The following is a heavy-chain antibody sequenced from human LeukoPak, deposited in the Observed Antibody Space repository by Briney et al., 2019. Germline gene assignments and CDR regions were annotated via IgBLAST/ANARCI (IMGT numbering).Heavy chain of an antibody. CDR3: AKDMGYSSSSWGDAFES. CDR2: ISWDDSRR. CDR1: GFIFDDYT. Sequence: GGSLRLSCAASGFIFDDYTLHWVRQAPGKGLEWVSLISWDDSRRYYGDSVKGRFTISRDNSKNSLYLQMNSLRIEDTALYYCAKDMGYSSSSWGDAFESWGQGTMVTVSS. J-gene: IGHJ3*02. D-gene: IGHD6-6*01. V-gene: IGHV3-43*01.